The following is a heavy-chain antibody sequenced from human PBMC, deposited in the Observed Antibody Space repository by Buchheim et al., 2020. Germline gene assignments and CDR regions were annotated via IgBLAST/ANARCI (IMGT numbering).Heavy chain of an antibody. CDR2: ISSTNAYM. V-gene: IGHV3-21*01. J-gene: IGHJ4*02. CDR1: GFIVSGYS. Sequence: EVQLVESGGGLVKPGGSLRLSCAASGFIVSGYSMNWVRQAPGKGLEWVSSISSTNAYMHYADPVKGRFTISRDNAKNSLYLQMRSLRAEDTAVYYCARLNRAMALDYWGQG. CDR3: ARLNRAMALDY. D-gene: IGHD2/OR15-2a*01.